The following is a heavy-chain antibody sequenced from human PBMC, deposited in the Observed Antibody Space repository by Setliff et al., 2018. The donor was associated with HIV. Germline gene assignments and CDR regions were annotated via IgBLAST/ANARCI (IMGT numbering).Heavy chain of an antibody. Sequence: SETLSLTCAVYGGSFSGYYWSWIRRPPGKGLEWIGEINHSGSTNYNPSLKSRVTISVDTSKNQFSLKLSSVTAADTAVYYCARGRAGTRYYYYYMDVWGKGTTVTVSS. D-gene: IGHD6-19*01. J-gene: IGHJ6*03. CDR1: GGSFSGYY. CDR2: INHSGST. CDR3: ARGRAGTRYYYYYMDV. V-gene: IGHV4-34*01.